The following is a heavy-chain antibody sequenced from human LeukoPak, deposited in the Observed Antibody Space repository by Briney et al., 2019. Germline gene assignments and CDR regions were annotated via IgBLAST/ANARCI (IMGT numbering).Heavy chain of an antibody. CDR1: GFTFSSYS. D-gene: IGHD3-3*01. CDR3: ARGRAAIFGVVIDDAFDI. Sequence: GGSLRLSCAASGFTFSSYSMNWVRQAPGKGLEWVSYISSSSSTIYYADSVKGRFTISRDNAKNSLYLQMNSLRAEDTAVYYCARGRAAIFGVVIDDAFDIWGQGTMVTVSS. J-gene: IGHJ3*02. V-gene: IGHV3-48*01. CDR2: ISSSSSTI.